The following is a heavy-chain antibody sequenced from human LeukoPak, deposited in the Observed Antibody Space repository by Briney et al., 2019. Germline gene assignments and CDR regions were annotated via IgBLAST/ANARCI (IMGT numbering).Heavy chain of an antibody. CDR2: INTNSSYR. Sequence: GGSLRLSCVASGIIFSGYNMNWVRQAPGTGLEWVSFINTNSSYRYYADSVKGRFTISRDNSKNTLYLQMNSLRAEDTAVYYCAKDRRPVAGTYGMDFWGQGTTVAVSS. CDR3: AKDRRPVAGTYGMDF. CDR1: GIIFSGYN. J-gene: IGHJ6*02. D-gene: IGHD6-19*01. V-gene: IGHV3-21*01.